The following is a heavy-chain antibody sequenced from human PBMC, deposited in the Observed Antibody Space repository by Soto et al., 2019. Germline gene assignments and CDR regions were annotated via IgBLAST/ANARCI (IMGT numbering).Heavy chain of an antibody. D-gene: IGHD3-22*01. CDR1: GGSISSGGYY. J-gene: IGHJ3*02. CDR3: ARYNNSGSHAFDI. CDR2: IYYSGST. V-gene: IGHV4-31*03. Sequence: QVQLQESGPGLVKPSQTLSLTCTVSGGSISSGGYYWSWIRQHPGKGLEWIGYIYYSGSTYYNPSLKSRVTISVDTSKNQFTLKLSSVTAADTAVYYCARYNNSGSHAFDIWGQGTMVTVSS.